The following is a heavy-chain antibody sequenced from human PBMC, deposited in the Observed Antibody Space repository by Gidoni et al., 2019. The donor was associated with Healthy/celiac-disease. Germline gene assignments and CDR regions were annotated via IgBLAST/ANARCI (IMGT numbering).Heavy chain of an antibody. CDR1: GYTFPSYG. CDR2: ISAYNGNT. V-gene: IGHV1-18*01. CDR3: ASSRGSTSCYTCLDY. D-gene: IGHD2-2*02. J-gene: IGHJ4*02. Sequence: QVQLVQSGAEVKKPGASVKVSCKASGYTFPSYGISWVRQAPGQGLEWMGWISAYNGNTNYAQKLQGRVTMTTDTSTSTAYMELRSLRSDDTAVYYCASSRGSTSCYTCLDYWGQGTLVTVSS.